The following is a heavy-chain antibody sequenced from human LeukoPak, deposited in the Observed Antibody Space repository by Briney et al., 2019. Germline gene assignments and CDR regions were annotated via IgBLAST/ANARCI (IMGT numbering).Heavy chain of an antibody. J-gene: IGHJ4*02. Sequence: GGSLRLSCAASGFTFSSYWMYWVRQAPGKGLVWVSRINSDGSSTSYADSVKGRFTISRDNAKNTLYLQMDSLRAEDTAVYYCARVLGDTGSYYKYFDYWGQGTLVTVSS. CDR2: INSDGSST. CDR1: GFTFSSYW. V-gene: IGHV3-74*01. D-gene: IGHD1-26*01. CDR3: ARVLGDTGSYYKYFDY.